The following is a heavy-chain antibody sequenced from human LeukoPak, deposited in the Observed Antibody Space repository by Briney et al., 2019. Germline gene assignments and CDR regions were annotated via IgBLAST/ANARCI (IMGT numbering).Heavy chain of an antibody. Sequence: GGSPRLSCAASGFTFSSAWMHWVRQTPGKGLVWVSRIKSDGTTNYADSVKGRFTISRDNAKDTLYLQMNNLRAEDTAVYYCARDGSYKFDYWGQGTLVTVSS. V-gene: IGHV3-74*01. D-gene: IGHD1-26*01. CDR1: GFTFSSAW. J-gene: IGHJ4*02. CDR2: IKSDGTT. CDR3: ARDGSYKFDY.